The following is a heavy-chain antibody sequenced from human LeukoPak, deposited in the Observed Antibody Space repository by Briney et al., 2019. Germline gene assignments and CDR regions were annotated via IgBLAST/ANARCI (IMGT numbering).Heavy chain of an antibody. V-gene: IGHV3-7*01. Sequence: GGSLRLSCAASGFTFSRYWMSWVRQAPGKGLEWVANIQEDGSEKYYVDSVKGRFTISRDNAKNSLNLQMNSLRAEDTAVYYCARENIVGSTWGDIDYWGQGTLVTVSS. J-gene: IGHJ4*02. CDR1: GFTFSRYW. CDR3: ARENIVGSTWGDIDY. CDR2: IQEDGSEK. D-gene: IGHD1-26*01.